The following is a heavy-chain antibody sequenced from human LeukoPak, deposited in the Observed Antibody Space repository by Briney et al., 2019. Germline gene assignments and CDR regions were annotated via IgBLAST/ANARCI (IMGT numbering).Heavy chain of an antibody. CDR2: ISPYNGNT. CDR1: GYTFPTYG. J-gene: IGHJ6*02. Sequence: ASVKVSCKASGYTFPTYGINWVRQAPGQELEWMAWISPYNGNTNYAQNLQGRVTVTTDTSTSTAYMELRSLRSDDTAVYYCARDSSGYNYGMDVWGQGTTVTVSS. CDR3: ARDSSGYNYGMDV. D-gene: IGHD3-22*01. V-gene: IGHV1-18*01.